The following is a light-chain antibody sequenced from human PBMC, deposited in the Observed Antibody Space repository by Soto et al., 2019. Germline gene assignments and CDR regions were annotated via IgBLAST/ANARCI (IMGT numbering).Light chain of an antibody. CDR2: AAS. Sequence: AIRMSHSPSSQSASTGDRVTITCRASQGISSYLAWYQQKPGKAPKLLIYAASTLQNGVPSRFSGSGSGTDFTLTISSLQPEDFATYYCQHFRSFPITFGQGTRLEV. CDR3: QHFRSFPIT. V-gene: IGKV1-8*01. CDR1: QGISSY. J-gene: IGKJ5*01.